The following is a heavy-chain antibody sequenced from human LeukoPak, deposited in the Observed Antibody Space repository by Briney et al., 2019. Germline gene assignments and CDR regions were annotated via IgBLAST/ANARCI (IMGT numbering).Heavy chain of an antibody. CDR1: GFTFSSYA. CDR3: AKDEYSSALGAFDM. Sequence: QAGGSLRLSCEASGFTFSSYAMSWVRQPPGKGLGWVSAISGSGGSTYYADSVKGRFTISRDNSKNTLYLQMNRLRAEDTAVYYCAKDEYSSALGAFDMWGQGTMVTVSS. D-gene: IGHD6-19*01. CDR2: ISGSGGST. V-gene: IGHV3-23*01. J-gene: IGHJ3*02.